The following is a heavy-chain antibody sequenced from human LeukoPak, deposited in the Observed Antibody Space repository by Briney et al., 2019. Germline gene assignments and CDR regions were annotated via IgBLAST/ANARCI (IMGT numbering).Heavy chain of an antibody. V-gene: IGHV6-1*01. D-gene: IGHD4-23*01. J-gene: IGHJ6*03. CDR3: ARDALPSRGPRWDYGGNTYYYYMDV. CDR2: TYYRSKWYN. Sequence: SQTLSLTCAISGDSVSSNSAAWNWIRQSPSRGLEWLGRTYYRSKWYNDYAVSVKSRITINPDTSKDQFSLQLNSVTPEDTAVYYCARDALPSRGPRWDYGGNTYYYYMDVWGKGTTVTISS. CDR1: GDSVSSNSAA.